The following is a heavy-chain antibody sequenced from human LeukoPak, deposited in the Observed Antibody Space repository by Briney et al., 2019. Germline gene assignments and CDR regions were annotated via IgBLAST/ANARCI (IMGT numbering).Heavy chain of an antibody. V-gene: IGHV4-39*01. D-gene: IGHD6-13*01. Sequence: PSETLSLTCTVSGGSISSSSYYWGWIRQPPGKGLEWIGSIYYSGGTYYNPSLKSRVTISVDTSKNQFSLRLSSVTAADTAVYYCARYRAAAGFDPWGQGTLVTVSS. CDR2: IYYSGGT. CDR1: GGSISSSSYY. CDR3: ARYRAAAGFDP. J-gene: IGHJ5*02.